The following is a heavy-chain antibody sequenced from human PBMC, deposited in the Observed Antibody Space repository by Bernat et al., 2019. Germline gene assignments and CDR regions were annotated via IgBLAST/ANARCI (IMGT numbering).Heavy chain of an antibody. Sequence: QVQLVESGGGVVQPGRSLRLSCAASGFTFSSYGMHWVRQAPGKGLEWVAVISYDGSNKYYADSVKGRFTISRDDSKNTQYLQMISLRAEDTAVYYCAKDREAVAGTPPLYFDYWGQGTLVTVSS. CDR3: AKDREAVAGTPPLYFDY. J-gene: IGHJ4*02. D-gene: IGHD6-19*01. CDR1: GFTFSSYG. V-gene: IGHV3-30*18. CDR2: ISYDGSNK.